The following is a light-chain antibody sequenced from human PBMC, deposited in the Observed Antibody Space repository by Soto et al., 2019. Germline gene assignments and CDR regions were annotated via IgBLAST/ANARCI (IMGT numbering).Light chain of an antibody. J-gene: IGLJ1*01. CDR1: SSDVGGYNY. Sequence: SALTQPASVSGSPGQSITLSCTGTSSDVGGYNYVSWYQQHPGKAPKLMIYEVSYRPSGVSNRFSGSKSGNTASLTISGLQAEDEADYYCLLSYSGTQRVFGAGTKVTVL. CDR3: LLSYSGTQRV. CDR2: EVS. V-gene: IGLV2-14*01.